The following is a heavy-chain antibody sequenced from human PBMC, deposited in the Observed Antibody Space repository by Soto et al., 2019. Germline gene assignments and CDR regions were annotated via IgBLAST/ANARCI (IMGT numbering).Heavy chain of an antibody. J-gene: IGHJ5*02. V-gene: IGHV1-69*13. CDR2: IIPIYGTV. D-gene: IGHD2-2*01. Sequence: SVKVSCKAAGATFRNYAISWVRQAPGQGLEWMGGIIPIYGTVNYAQRFQGRVTITADESTKTAYMELSSLRSDDTAIYYCAKEPAAGLEYWFDTWGQGTLVTVSS. CDR3: AKEPAAGLEYWFDT. CDR1: GATFRNYA.